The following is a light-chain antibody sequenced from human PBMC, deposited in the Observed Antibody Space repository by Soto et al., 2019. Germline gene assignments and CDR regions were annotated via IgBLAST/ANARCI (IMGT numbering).Light chain of an antibody. J-gene: IGKJ5*01. V-gene: IGKV3-15*01. Sequence: EIVMTQSPATLSVSPGQRATLSSSASESVSSKLVWYQQKPGQAPRLLIHYASTRATGIPARFSGSGSGTEFILTIRSVEAEDIAICYCQQHNDRPTFGQGTRLEIK. CDR3: QQHNDRPT. CDR1: ESVSSK. CDR2: YAS.